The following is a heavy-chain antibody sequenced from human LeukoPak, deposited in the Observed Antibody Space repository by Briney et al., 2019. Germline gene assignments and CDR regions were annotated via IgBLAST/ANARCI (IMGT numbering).Heavy chain of an antibody. J-gene: IGHJ4*02. V-gene: IGHV1-2*02. CDR1: GYTFTGYY. D-gene: IGHD1-26*01. Sequence: GASVKVSCKASGYTFTGYYMHWVRQAPGQGLEWMGWINPNSGGTNYAQKFQGRVTMTTDTSTSTAYMELRSLRSDDTAVYYCARPWNSGSYYFFDYWGQGTLVTVSS. CDR2: INPNSGGT. CDR3: ARPWNSGSYYFFDY.